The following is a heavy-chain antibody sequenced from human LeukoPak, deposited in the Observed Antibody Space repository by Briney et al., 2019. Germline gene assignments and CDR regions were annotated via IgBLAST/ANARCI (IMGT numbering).Heavy chain of an antibody. CDR3: ARSRGSPNSGEDAFDI. V-gene: IGHV3-33*01. D-gene: IGHD2-15*01. J-gene: IGHJ3*02. Sequence: GGSLRLSCEASGFTFSGYGMHWVRQAPGKGLEWVSGTWYHGNNKYYADSVKGRFTISRDNSKNTVYLQMNSLRGEDTAVYYCARSRGSPNSGEDAFDIWGQGTVVTVSS. CDR1: GFTFSGYG. CDR2: TWYHGNNK.